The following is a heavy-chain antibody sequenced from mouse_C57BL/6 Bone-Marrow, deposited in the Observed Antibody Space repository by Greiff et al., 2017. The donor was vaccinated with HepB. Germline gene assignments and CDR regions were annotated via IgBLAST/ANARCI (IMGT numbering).Heavy chain of an antibody. D-gene: IGHD1-1*01. CDR2: INPSSGYT. CDR3: ANYGSSPWFAY. Sequence: VQLQQSGAELARPGASVKMSCKASGYTFTSYTMHWVNQRPGQGLEWIGYINPSSGYTKYNQKFKDKATLTADKSSSTAYMQLSSLTSEDSAVYYCANYGSSPWFAYWGQGTLVTVSA. CDR1: GYTFTSYT. V-gene: IGHV1-4*01. J-gene: IGHJ3*01.